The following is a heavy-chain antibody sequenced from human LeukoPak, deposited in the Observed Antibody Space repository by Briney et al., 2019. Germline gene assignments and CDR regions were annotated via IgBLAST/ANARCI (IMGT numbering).Heavy chain of an antibody. D-gene: IGHD3-22*01. CDR3: ARTKSYDSSGYYSFDY. V-gene: IGHV1-69*13. CDR2: IIPIFGTA. J-gene: IGHJ4*02. Sequence: ASVKVSCKASGGTFSSYAISWVRQAPGQGLEWMGGIIPIFGTANYAQKFQGRVTITADESTSTAYMELSSLRSEDTAMYYCARTKSYDSSGYYSFDYWGQGTLVTVSS. CDR1: GGTFSSYA.